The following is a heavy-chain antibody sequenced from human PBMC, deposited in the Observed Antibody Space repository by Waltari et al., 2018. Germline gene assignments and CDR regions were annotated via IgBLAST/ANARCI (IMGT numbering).Heavy chain of an antibody. D-gene: IGHD6-13*01. CDR2: IWYDGSNK. V-gene: IGHV3-33*01. CDR3: ARPIAAGYYYHYMDV. Sequence: GGGVVQPGRSLRLSCAASGFTFSSYGMHWVRQAPGKGLEWVAVIWYDGSNKYYADSVKGRFTISRDNSKNTLYLQMNSLRAEDTAVYYCARPIAAGYYYHYMDVWGKGTTVTVSS. J-gene: IGHJ6*03. CDR1: GFTFSSYG.